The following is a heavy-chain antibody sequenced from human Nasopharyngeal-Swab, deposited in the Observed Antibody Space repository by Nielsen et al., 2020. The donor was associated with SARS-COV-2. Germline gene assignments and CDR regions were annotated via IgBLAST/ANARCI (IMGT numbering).Heavy chain of an antibody. V-gene: IGHV4-39*07. CDR2: INHSGST. CDR1: GASVSSESSY. CDR3: ARGGSSSWYYYYYGMDV. J-gene: IGHJ6*02. D-gene: IGHD6-13*01. Sequence: SETLSLTCTVSGASVSSESSYWGWIRQSPGKGLEWIGEINHSGSTNYNPSLKSRVTISVDTSKNQFSLKLSSVTAADTAVYYCARGGSSSWYYYYYGMDVWGQGTTVTVSS.